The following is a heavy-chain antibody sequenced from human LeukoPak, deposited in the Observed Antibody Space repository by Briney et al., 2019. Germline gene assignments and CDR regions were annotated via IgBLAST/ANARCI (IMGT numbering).Heavy chain of an antibody. J-gene: IGHJ4*02. CDR2: ISGSGGST. D-gene: IGHD3-22*01. Sequence: GGSRRLSCAASGFTFSSYAMSWVRQAPGTGLEWVSAISGSGGSTYYADSVKGRFTISRDNSKNTLYLQMNSLRAEDTAVYYCAKEARITMIVGVIQVSYFDYWGQGTLATVSS. CDR3: AKEARITMIVGVIQVSYFDY. V-gene: IGHV3-23*01. CDR1: GFTFSSYA.